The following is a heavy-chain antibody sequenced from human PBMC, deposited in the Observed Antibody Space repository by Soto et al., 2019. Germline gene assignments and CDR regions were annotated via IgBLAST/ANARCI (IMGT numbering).Heavy chain of an antibody. Sequence: GWSLRLSCASSVFTFSSYSMNWVRQAPGKGLEWVSYISSSSSTIYYADSVKGRFTISRDNAKNSLYLQMNSLRDEDTAVYYCARDLKGVQYPYYYYGMDVWGQGTTVTVSS. CDR3: ARDLKGVQYPYYYYGMDV. V-gene: IGHV3-48*02. J-gene: IGHJ6*02. CDR1: VFTFSSYS. CDR2: ISSSSSTI. D-gene: IGHD4-4*01.